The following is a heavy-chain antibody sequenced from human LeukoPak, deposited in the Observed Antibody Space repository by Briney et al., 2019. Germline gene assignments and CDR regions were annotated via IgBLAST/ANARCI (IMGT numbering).Heavy chain of an antibody. CDR2: INPNSGGT. Sequence: ASVKVSCKASGYTFTGYYMYWVRQAPGQGLEWMGWINPNSGGTNYAQKFQGRVTMTRDTSISTAYMELSRLRSDDTAVYYCARALNWNPSIKYWGQGTLVTVSS. CDR1: GYTFTGYY. D-gene: IGHD1-20*01. CDR3: ARALNWNPSIKY. J-gene: IGHJ4*02. V-gene: IGHV1-2*02.